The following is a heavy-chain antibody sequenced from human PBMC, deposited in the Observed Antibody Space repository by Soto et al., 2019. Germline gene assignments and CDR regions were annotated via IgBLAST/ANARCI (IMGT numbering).Heavy chain of an antibody. CDR1: GGSISSGGYY. J-gene: IGHJ5*02. CDR2: IYYSGST. D-gene: IGHD6-6*01. Sequence: SETLSLTCTVSGGSISSGGYYWSWIRQHPGKGLEWIGYIYYSGSTYYNPSLKSRVTISVDTSKNQFSLKLSSVTAADTAVYYCARSGPYRSLSDWFDPWGQGTLVTVSS. CDR3: ARSGPYRSLSDWFDP. V-gene: IGHV4-31*03.